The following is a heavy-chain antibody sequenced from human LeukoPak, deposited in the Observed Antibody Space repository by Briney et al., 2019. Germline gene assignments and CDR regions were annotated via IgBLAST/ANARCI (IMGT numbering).Heavy chain of an antibody. D-gene: IGHD6-13*01. Sequence: PGGSLRLSCAASGFTFSSYAMHWVRQAPGKGLEWVAVISYDGSNKYYADSVKGRFTISRDNSKNTLYLQMNSLRAEDTAVYYCARPLDIAAAGTPYYFDYWGQGTLVTVSS. CDR3: ARPLDIAAAGTPYYFDY. V-gene: IGHV3-30-3*01. CDR2: ISYDGSNK. J-gene: IGHJ4*02. CDR1: GFTFSSYA.